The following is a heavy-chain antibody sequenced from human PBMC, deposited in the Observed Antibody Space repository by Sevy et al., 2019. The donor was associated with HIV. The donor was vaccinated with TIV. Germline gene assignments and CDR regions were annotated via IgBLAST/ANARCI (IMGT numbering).Heavy chain of an antibody. CDR1: GYTFTSYG. V-gene: IGHV1-18*01. Sequence: GPSVKVSCKASGYTFTSYGISWVRQAPGQGLEWMGWISAYNGNTNYAQKLQGRVTMTTDTSTSTAYMELRSLRSDDTAVYYCARDQGYCSGGSCYREYFQHWGQGTLVTVSS. D-gene: IGHD2-15*01. J-gene: IGHJ1*01. CDR2: ISAYNGNT. CDR3: ARDQGYCSGGSCYREYFQH.